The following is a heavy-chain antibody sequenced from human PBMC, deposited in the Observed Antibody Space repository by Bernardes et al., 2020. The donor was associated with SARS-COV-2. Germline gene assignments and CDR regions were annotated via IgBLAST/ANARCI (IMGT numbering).Heavy chain of an antibody. V-gene: IGHV4-59*11. J-gene: IGHJ4*02. CDR3: ARVRGGGFYYDY. Sequence: SETLSLTCTVSGGSISSHYWSWIRQPPGKGLEWIGSIYYSGSTTYNPSLKSRVTLSVDTSKSQFSLKLSSVTAADTAVYYCARVRGGGFYYDYWGQGTLVTVSS. CDR2: IYYSGST. CDR1: GGSISSHY. D-gene: IGHD3-10*01.